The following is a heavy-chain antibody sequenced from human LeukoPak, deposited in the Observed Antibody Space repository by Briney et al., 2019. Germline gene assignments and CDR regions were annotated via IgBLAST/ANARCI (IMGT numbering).Heavy chain of an antibody. CDR3: ARTYYDYRVGTNYFDY. J-gene: IGHJ4*02. CDR1: GFSVTTSY. CDR2: TYSGGST. D-gene: IGHD3-3*01. V-gene: IGHV3-66*01. Sequence: PGGSLRVSCAASGFSVTTSYMSWVRQAPGKGLEWVSVTYSGGSTSHADSVKGRLTVSSDDSKNMVYLQMNSMRHDDTAVYYCARTYYDYRVGTNYFDYWGQGTLVTVSS.